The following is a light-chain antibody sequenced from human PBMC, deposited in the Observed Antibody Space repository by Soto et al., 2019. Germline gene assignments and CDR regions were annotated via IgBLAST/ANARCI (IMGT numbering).Light chain of an antibody. CDR2: TAS. CDR1: QDISSY. J-gene: IGKJ1*01. CDR3: QQYNSYWT. V-gene: IGKV1-9*01. Sequence: ASIGDRVTITCRASQDISSYLAWYQLKPGKAPKLLISTASTLQSGVPSRFSGSGSETEFTLTISSLQPDDFATYYCQQYNSYWTFGQGTKVDIK.